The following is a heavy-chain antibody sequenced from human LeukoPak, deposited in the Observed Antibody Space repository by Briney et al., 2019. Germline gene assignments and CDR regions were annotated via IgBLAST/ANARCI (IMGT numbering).Heavy chain of an antibody. CDR2: IYYSGST. CDR3: ASQSNYYDSSGPLDY. V-gene: IGHV4-39*01. Sequence: SETLSLTCTVSGGSISSSSYYWGWIRQPPGKGLEWIGSIYYSGSTYYNPSLKSRVTISVDTSKNQFSLKLSSVTAADTAVYYCASQSNYYDSSGPLDYWGQGTLVTVSS. CDR1: GGSISSSSYY. D-gene: IGHD3-22*01. J-gene: IGHJ4*02.